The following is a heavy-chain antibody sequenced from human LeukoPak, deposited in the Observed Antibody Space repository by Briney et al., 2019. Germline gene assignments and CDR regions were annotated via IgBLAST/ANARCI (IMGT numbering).Heavy chain of an antibody. J-gene: IGHJ4*02. V-gene: IGHV3-15*07. D-gene: IGHD1-20*01. CDR2: IKSKADGETI. Sequence: GGSLRLSCIASGFSFSGHWMNWVRQAPGKGLEWVGRIKSKADGETIDYAAPVKGRFTFSRDDSKNMLYLQMNSLKSEDTAVYYCSTLTSRGLSDSWGQGTLVTVSS. CDR1: GFSFSGHW. CDR3: STLTSRGLSDS.